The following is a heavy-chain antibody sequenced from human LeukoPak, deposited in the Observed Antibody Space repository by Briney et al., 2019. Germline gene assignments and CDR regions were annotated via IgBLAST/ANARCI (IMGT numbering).Heavy chain of an antibody. Sequence: PGGSLRLSCAASGFTLSSYGIHWVRQAPGKGLEWVAVIWYDGSNKYYADSVKGRFTISRDNSKNTLYLQMNSLRAEGTAVYYCAREHYLTIRYSSCWLYYVANWGQGTLVTVSS. CDR3: AREHYLTIRYSSCWLYYVAN. V-gene: IGHV3-33*01. J-gene: IGHJ4*02. CDR2: IWYDGSNK. CDR1: GFTLSSYG. D-gene: IGHD6-19*01.